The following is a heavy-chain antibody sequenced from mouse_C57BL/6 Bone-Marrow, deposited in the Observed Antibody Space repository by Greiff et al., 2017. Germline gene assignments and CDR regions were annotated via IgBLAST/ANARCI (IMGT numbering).Heavy chain of an antibody. V-gene: IGHV5-4*01. Sequence: EVQVVESGGGLVKPGGSLKLSCAASGFTFSSYAMSWVRQTPEKRLEWVATISDGGSYTYYPDNVKGRFTISRDNAKNNLYLQMSHLKSEDTAMYYCAREEITTVVPRDWFAYWGQGTLVTVSA. CDR3: AREEITTVVPRDWFAY. CDR2: ISDGGSYT. CDR1: GFTFSSYA. D-gene: IGHD1-1*01. J-gene: IGHJ3*01.